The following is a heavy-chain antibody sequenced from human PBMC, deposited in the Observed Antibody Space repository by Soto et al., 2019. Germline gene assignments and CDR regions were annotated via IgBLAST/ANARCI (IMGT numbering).Heavy chain of an antibody. CDR2: FYYSVST. CDR1: GASISSSGYY. J-gene: IGHJ6*02. CDR3: ARLYGYCIRNSCHGHYAMDV. V-gene: IGHV4-39*01. Sequence: SETLSLTCTVSGASISSSGYYWGWIRQPPGRGLEWIGSFYYSVSTYYNPSLKSRVTISVDTSKDQFSLKVTSVTAADTAVYYCARLYGYCIRNSCHGHYAMDVWGQGITVTVSS. D-gene: IGHD2-2*01.